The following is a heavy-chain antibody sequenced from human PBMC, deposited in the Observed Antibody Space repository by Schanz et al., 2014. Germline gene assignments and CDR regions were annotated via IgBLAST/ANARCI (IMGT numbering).Heavy chain of an antibody. Sequence: GPEVKEPGASVKVSCEASRYTFNTYGLNWVRQAPGQGLEWMGWITAYNGNTNYAQQFQGRVTFTADKSTSTAYMELSSLRYEDTALYYCARGTMPGTFDIWGQGTMVTVSS. CDR3: ARGTMPGTFDI. CDR1: RYTFNTYG. V-gene: IGHV1-18*01. J-gene: IGHJ3*02. CDR2: ITAYNGNT. D-gene: IGHD2-2*01.